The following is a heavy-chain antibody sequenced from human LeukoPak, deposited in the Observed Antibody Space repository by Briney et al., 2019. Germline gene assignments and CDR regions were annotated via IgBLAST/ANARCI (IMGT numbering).Heavy chain of an antibody. V-gene: IGHV3-23*01. D-gene: IGHD2-21*02. CDR1: GFTFTRYV. CDR2: ISGGGGST. CDR3: ARRTASDF. Sequence: GGSLRLSCEASGFTFTRYVMSWVRQAPGQGLEWVSAISGGGGSTFYSDSVKGRFTISRDNSENRLYLDMNSLRAEDTAVYYCARRTASDFWGRGTLVIVSS. J-gene: IGHJ4*02.